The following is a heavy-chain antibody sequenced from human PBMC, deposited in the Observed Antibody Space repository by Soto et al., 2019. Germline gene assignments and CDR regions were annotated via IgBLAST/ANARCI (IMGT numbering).Heavy chain of an antibody. CDR2: ISGSSSYI. Sequence: EVQLVESGGGLVKPGGSLRLSCAASGFTFSSYSMNWVRQAPGKGLEWVSSISGSSSYIYYADSVKGRFTISRDNAKNSLYLQMNSLGAKDTAGYYCARDVMGATTAFDIWGQGTMVTVSS. CDR3: ARDVMGATTAFDI. V-gene: IGHV3-21*01. J-gene: IGHJ3*02. CDR1: GFTFSSYS. D-gene: IGHD1-26*01.